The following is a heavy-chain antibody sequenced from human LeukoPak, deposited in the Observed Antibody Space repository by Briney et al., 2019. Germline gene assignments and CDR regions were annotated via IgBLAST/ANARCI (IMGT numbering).Heavy chain of an antibody. CDR2: ISSNGGST. CDR1: GFTFSSYA. D-gene: IGHD3-16*01. CDR3: VDLGGDYDLDH. V-gene: IGHV3-64D*09. J-gene: IGHJ4*02. Sequence: GGSLRLSCSASGFTFSSYAMHWVRQAPGKGLEYVSAISSNGGSTYYADSVKGRFTISRDNSKNTLYLQMSSLRAEDTAVYYCVDLGGDYDLDHWGQGTLVTVSS.